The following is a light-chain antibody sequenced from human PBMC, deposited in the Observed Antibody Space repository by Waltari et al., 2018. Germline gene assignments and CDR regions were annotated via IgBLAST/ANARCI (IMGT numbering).Light chain of an antibody. CDR3: LLYYGGLWV. CDR1: TGAVTSGHY. V-gene: IGLV7-43*01. CDR2: STR. J-gene: IGLJ3*02. Sequence: QTVVNQEPSLTVSPGGTITLTCASSTGAVTSGHYPNWFQQKPGQAPGALIYSTRNKHPWTPARFSGSLLGGKAALTLSGVRPEDEAEYYCLLYYGGLWVFGGGTKLTVL.